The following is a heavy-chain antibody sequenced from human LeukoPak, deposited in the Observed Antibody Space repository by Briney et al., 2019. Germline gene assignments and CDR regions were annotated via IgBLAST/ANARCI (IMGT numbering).Heavy chain of an antibody. CDR3: ANTRRRYSHYMDV. Sequence: PWGSLRLSCAASGFTFSTYSMDWVRQAPGKGLEWVASISSSSSYIYHADSVQGRFTISRDNAKNSLYLQMSSPGAEATAFYYGANTRRRYSHYMDVWGKGTTVTVSS. CDR2: ISSSSSYI. V-gene: IGHV3-21*01. CDR1: GFTFSTYS. D-gene: IGHD2-21*01. J-gene: IGHJ6*03.